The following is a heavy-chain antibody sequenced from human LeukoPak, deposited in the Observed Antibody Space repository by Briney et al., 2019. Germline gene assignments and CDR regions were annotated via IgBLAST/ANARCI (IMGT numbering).Heavy chain of an antibody. CDR3: ARFWVNDASDI. CDR2: FYRSGRI. Sequence: RSGTLSHTRVLSRYSLSSDFYWGWIRPPPGKGLEWVGSFYRSGRIYYNPSLKSLDTISVETSENTFSLMLSPVTAADTPIFFCARFWVNDASDIWGQGTMVTVSS. CDR1: RYSLSSDFY. V-gene: IGHV4-38-2*01. J-gene: IGHJ3*02. D-gene: IGHD3-16*01.